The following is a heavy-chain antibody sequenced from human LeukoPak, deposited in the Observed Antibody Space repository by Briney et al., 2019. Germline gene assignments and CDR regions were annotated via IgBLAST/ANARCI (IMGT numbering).Heavy chain of an antibody. Sequence: SETLSLTCAVYGGSFSGHYWSWIRQPPGKGLEWIGEINHSGSTNYNPPLKSRVTISVDTSKNQFSLKLSSVTAADTAVYYCARCGSYSSSWYSHWYFDLWGRGTLVTVSS. CDR1: GGSFSGHY. D-gene: IGHD6-13*01. CDR2: INHSGST. V-gene: IGHV4-34*01. J-gene: IGHJ2*01. CDR3: ARCGSYSSSWYSHWYFDL.